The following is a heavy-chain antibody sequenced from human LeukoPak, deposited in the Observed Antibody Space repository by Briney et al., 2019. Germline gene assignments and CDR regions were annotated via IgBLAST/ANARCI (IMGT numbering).Heavy chain of an antibody. J-gene: IGHJ4*02. CDR1: GFTFSTYW. D-gene: IGHD4-17*01. Sequence: QSGGSLRLSCAASGFTFSTYWMSWVRQAPGKGLEWVANIKEDGSEKYYVASVKGRFTISRDNAKNSVYLKMNSLRAEDTAVYYCARDSGLTTVTTYWDNWGQGTLVTVSS. CDR3: ARDSGLTTVTTYWDN. V-gene: IGHV3-7*05. CDR2: IKEDGSEK.